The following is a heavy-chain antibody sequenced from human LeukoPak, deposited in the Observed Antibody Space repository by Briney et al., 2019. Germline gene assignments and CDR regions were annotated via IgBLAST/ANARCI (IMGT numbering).Heavy chain of an antibody. D-gene: IGHD4-23*01. V-gene: IGHV4-59*01. CDR1: GASISSYY. J-gene: IGHJ2*01. Sequence: SETLSLTCAVSGASISSYYRSWIRRPPGKGLEWIAFIYYSGSTKYNPSLKSRVTISVDTSKNQFSLKLSSVTAADTAVYYCARARYGGNSEGYFDLWGRGTLVTVSS. CDR3: ARARYGGNSEGYFDL. CDR2: IYYSGST.